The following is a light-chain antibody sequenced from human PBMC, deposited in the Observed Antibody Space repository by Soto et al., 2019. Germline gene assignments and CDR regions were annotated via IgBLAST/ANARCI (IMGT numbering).Light chain of an antibody. CDR3: QQYGSSPRT. CDR2: GAS. V-gene: IGKV3-20*01. CDR1: LSVSSSY. J-gene: IGKJ2*01. Sequence: EIVLTQSPGTLSLSPGERATLSCRASLSVSSSYLAWYQLKPGQAPRLLIYGASSRATGNPDRFSSSGSGTDCPLTISRLEPGDFAVYYCQQYGSSPRTFGQGTKLEIK.